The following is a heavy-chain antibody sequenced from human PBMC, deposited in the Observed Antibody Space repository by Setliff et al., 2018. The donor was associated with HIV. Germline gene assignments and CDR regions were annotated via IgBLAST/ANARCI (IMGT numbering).Heavy chain of an antibody. J-gene: IGHJ5*02. CDR2: ISNSGKI. V-gene: IGHV4-28*05. D-gene: IGHD3-9*01. CDR3: ARWISLTGEAGFDP. CDR1: GYSISTNEW. Sequence: PSETLSLTCAVSGYSISTNEWWGWIRQPPGKGLAWIGYISNSGKIYYNPSLKSRITISADTPKNQFSLKLSSVTAADTAVYYCARWISLTGEAGFDPWGQGTLVTVSS.